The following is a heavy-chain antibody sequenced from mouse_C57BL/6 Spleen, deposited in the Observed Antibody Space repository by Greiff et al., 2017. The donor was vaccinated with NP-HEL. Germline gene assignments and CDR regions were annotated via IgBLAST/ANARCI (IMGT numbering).Heavy chain of an antibody. V-gene: IGHV1-82*01. J-gene: IGHJ3*01. CDR1: GYAFSSSW. Sequence: QVQLQQSGPELVKPGASVKISCKASGYAFSSSWMNWVKQRPGKGLEWIGRIYPGDGDTNYNGKFKGKATLTADKSSSTAYMQLSSLTSEDSAVYFCARRGGYYGSSYEGFAYWGQGTLVTVSA. D-gene: IGHD1-1*01. CDR2: IYPGDGDT. CDR3: ARRGGYYGSSYEGFAY.